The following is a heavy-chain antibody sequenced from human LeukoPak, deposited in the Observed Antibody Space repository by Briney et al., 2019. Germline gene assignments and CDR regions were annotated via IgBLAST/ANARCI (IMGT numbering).Heavy chain of an antibody. D-gene: IGHD5-12*01. CDR2: ISAYNGNT. Sequence: GASVKVSCKASGYTFTSYGISWVRQAPGQGLEWMGWISAYNGNTNYAQKLQGRVTMTTDTSTSTAYMELRSLRSDDTAVYYGARRGYDLSYYYYYYMDVWGKGTTVTVSS. V-gene: IGHV1-18*01. CDR3: ARRGYDLSYYYYYYMDV. J-gene: IGHJ6*03. CDR1: GYTFTSYG.